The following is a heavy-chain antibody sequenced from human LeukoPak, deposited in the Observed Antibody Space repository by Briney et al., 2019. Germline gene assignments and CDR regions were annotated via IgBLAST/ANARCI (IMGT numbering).Heavy chain of an antibody. Sequence: PGGSLRLSCAASGFTFSSYGMHWVRQAPGKGLEWVAFIRYDGSNKYYADSVKGRFTISRDNSKNTLYLQMNSLRAEDTAVYYCAKDFGPYSSGWFYWGQGTLVTVSS. CDR2: IRYDGSNK. J-gene: IGHJ4*02. CDR3: AKDFGPYSSGWFY. CDR1: GFTFSSYG. D-gene: IGHD6-19*01. V-gene: IGHV3-30*02.